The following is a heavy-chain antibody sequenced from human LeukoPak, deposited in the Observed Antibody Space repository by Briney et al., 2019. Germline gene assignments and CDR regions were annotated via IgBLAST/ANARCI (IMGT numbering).Heavy chain of an antibody. Sequence: ASVKVSCKASGYTFTSYYMHWVRQAPGQGLEWMGIINPSGGSTNYAQKFQGRVTMTRDTSTSTVYMELSSLRSEDTAVYYCARAQERKYSGSYLNYWGQGTLVTVSS. D-gene: IGHD1-26*01. CDR2: INPSGGST. V-gene: IGHV1-46*01. CDR1: GYTFTSYY. CDR3: ARAQERKYSGSYLNY. J-gene: IGHJ4*02.